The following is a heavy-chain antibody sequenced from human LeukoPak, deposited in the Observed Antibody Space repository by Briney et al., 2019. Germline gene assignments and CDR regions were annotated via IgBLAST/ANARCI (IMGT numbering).Heavy chain of an antibody. D-gene: IGHD1-26*01. V-gene: IGHV4-30-2*01. CDR2: IYHSGST. CDR3: ARVGSGSYPYFDY. CDR1: GGSISSGGYS. J-gene: IGHJ4*02. Sequence: SETLSLTCAVSGGSISSGGYSWSWIRQPPGKGLEWIGYIYHSGSTYYNPSLKSRVTISVDRSKNQFSLKLSSVTAVDTAVYYCARVGSGSYPYFDYWGQGTLVTVSS.